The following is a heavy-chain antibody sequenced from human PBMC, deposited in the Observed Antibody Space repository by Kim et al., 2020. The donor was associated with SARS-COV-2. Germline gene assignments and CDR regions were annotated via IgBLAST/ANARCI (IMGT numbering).Heavy chain of an antibody. CDR3: ARGGDSSGWYWSSFSPAFDI. Sequence: GGSLRLSCAASGFTFSSYEMNWVRQAPGKGLEWVSYISSSGSTIYYADSVKGRFTISRDNAKNSLYLQMNSLRAEDTAVYYCARGGDSSGWYWSSFSPAFDIWGQGTMVTVSS. D-gene: IGHD6-19*01. J-gene: IGHJ3*02. CDR2: ISSSGSTI. CDR1: GFTFSSYE. V-gene: IGHV3-48*03.